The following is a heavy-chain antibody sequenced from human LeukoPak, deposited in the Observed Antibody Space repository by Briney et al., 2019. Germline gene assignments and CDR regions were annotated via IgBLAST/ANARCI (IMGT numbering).Heavy chain of an antibody. J-gene: IGHJ4*02. CDR1: GGSFSGHY. D-gene: IGHD3-10*01. CDR2: INHSGST. Sequence: SETLSLTCAVYGGSFSGHYWSWIRQPPGKGLEWIGGINHSGSTNYTPSLKSPATISVDTSKNKSSLKLSSLTAADTAVYYCASVYYYGTGSYYTHDYWGQGTLVTVSS. CDR3: ASVYYYGTGSYYTHDY. V-gene: IGHV4-34*01.